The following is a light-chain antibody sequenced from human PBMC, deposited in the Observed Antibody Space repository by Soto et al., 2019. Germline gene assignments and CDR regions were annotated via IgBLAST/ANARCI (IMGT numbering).Light chain of an antibody. CDR2: DVS. CDR1: SSDVGRYDY. Sequence: QSVLTQPRSVSGSAGQSVTISCTGTSSDVGRYDYVSWYQQHPGKAPKLIIYDVSERPSGVPDRFSGSKFGNTASLTISGLQAEDEADYSCCSFAGSYTYVFGTGTKVTVL. V-gene: IGLV2-11*01. J-gene: IGLJ1*01. CDR3: CSFAGSYTYV.